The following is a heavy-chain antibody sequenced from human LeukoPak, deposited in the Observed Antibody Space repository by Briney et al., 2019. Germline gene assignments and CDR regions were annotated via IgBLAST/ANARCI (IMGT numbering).Heavy chain of an antibody. Sequence: PSETLSLTCAVYGGSFSGYYWSWIRQPPGKGLEWIGEINHSGSTNYNPSLKSRVTMSVDTSKNQFSLKLSSVTVADTAVYYCARVLGQLPFYYYGMDVWGQGTTVTVSS. CDR1: GGSFSGYY. CDR2: INHSGST. CDR3: ARVLGQLPFYYYGMDV. V-gene: IGHV4-34*01. J-gene: IGHJ6*02. D-gene: IGHD2-2*01.